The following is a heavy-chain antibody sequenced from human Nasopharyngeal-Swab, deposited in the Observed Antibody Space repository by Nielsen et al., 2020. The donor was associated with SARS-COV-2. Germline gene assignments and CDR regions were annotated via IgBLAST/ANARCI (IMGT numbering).Heavy chain of an antibody. J-gene: IGHJ6*02. D-gene: IGHD6-13*01. CDR1: GFTFSSYA. CDR2: IFSGGTST. CDR3: AISAYSSSWYYYYYYGMDV. V-gene: IGHV3-23*03. Sequence: GESLKISCAASGFTFSSYAMSWVRQAPGKGLEWVSVIFSGGTSTYYADSVKGRFTISRDKSKNTLYLQMNSLRAEDTAVYYCAISAYSSSWYYYYYYGMDVWGQGTTVTVSS.